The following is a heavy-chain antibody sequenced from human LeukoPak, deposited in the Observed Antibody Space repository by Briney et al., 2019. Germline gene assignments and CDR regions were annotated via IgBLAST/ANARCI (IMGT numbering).Heavy chain of an antibody. CDR2: ISYDGTNK. CDR3: ARDLTGWGESSGYSDY. Sequence: GRSLRLSCAASGFTFSSYAMHWVRQAPGKGLECVALISYDGTNKFYEDSVKGRFTISRDNSKNTLFLQVNSLRAEDTAVYYCARDLTGWGESSGYSDYWGQGTLVTVSS. V-gene: IGHV3-30*01. CDR1: GFTFSSYA. D-gene: IGHD3-22*01. J-gene: IGHJ4*02.